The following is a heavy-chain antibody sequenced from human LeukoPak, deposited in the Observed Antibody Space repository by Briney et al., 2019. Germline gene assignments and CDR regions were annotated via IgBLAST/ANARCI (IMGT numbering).Heavy chain of an antibody. D-gene: IGHD3-22*01. J-gene: IGHJ4*02. Sequence: SETLSLTCTVSGGSISSDYWSWIRQPPGKRLEWIGYIYYSGSTNYNPSLKGRVTISVDTSKNQFSLKLSSVTAADTAVYYCARVYYYDSSGYSTPYYFDYWGQGTLVTVSS. CDR1: GGSISSDY. CDR3: ARVYYYDSSGYSTPYYFDY. V-gene: IGHV4-59*01. CDR2: IYYSGST.